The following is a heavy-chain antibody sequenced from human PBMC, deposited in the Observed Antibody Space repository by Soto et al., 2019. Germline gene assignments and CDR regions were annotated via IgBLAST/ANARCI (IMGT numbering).Heavy chain of an antibody. V-gene: IGHV2-5*02. CDR1: GFSLSTSGVG. J-gene: IGHJ4*02. CDR3: ALSLDILTGYLN. Sequence: QITLKESGPTLVKPTQTLTLTCTFSGFSLSTSGVGVGWIRQPPGKALEWLALIYWDDDKRYSTSLKSRLTLTKDTSKNQVVLTMTNMDPVDTATYYCALSLDILTGYLNWGQGTLVTVSS. CDR2: IYWDDDK. D-gene: IGHD3-9*01.